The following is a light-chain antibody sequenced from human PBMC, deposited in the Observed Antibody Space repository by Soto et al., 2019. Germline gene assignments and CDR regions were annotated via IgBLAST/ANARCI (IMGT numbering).Light chain of an antibody. CDR2: GAS. CDR3: QQYGSPPWT. J-gene: IGKJ1*01. Sequence: ETELRHNPATLRLSAGERTSLSWRASQSVSSSYLAWYQQKPGQAPRLLISGASSRATGIPDRFSGTGSGTDFTLTISSLEPEDSAVYYCQQYGSPPWTFGQGTKVDIK. V-gene: IGKV3-20*01. CDR1: QSVSSSY.